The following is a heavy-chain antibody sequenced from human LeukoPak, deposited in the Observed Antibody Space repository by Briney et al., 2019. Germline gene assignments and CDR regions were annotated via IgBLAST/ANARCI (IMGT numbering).Heavy chain of an antibody. J-gene: IGHJ6*03. CDR2: ISSSSSTI. D-gene: IGHD3-16*01. CDR3: ARDYVYYYYYMDV. V-gene: IGHV3-48*01. Sequence: GGSLRLSCADSGFTFSSYSMNWVRQAPGKGLEWVSYISSSSSTIYYADSVKGRFTISRDNAKNSLYLQMNSLRAEDTAVYYCARDYVYYYYYMDVWGKGTTVTVSS. CDR1: GFTFSSYS.